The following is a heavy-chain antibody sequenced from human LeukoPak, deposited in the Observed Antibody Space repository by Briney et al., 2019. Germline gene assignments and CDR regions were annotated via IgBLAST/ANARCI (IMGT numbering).Heavy chain of an antibody. J-gene: IGHJ4*02. CDR1: GFTFSSYA. V-gene: IGHV3-23*01. CDR3: AKLTYYYDSSGPFDY. D-gene: IGHD3-22*01. Sequence: PGGSLRLSCAASGFTFSSYAMSWVRQAPGKGLEWVSAISGSGGSTYYADSVKGQFTISRDNSKNTLYLQMNSLRAEDTAVYYCAKLTYYYDSSGPFDYWGQGTLVTVSS. CDR2: ISGSGGST.